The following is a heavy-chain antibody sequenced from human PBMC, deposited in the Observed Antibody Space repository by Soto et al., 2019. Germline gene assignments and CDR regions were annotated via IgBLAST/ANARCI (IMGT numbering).Heavy chain of an antibody. Sequence: QVQLMQSGAEVKKPGASVRVSCKASGYTFTNYYVHWVRQAPGQGLEWMGVIKPNGGSTTYAQKFQGRFTVTTDTSKRTVYMQLSSLRSEDTAVFYCARSAPYDYWGQGTLVTVSS. J-gene: IGHJ4*02. CDR1: GYTFTNYY. CDR3: ARSAPYDY. CDR2: IKPNGGST. V-gene: IGHV1-46*01.